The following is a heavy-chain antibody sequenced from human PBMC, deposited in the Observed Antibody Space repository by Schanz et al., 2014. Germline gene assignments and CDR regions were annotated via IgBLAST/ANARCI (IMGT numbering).Heavy chain of an antibody. Sequence: QLQLQESGPGLVKPSETLSLTCTVSGGSISSSSYFWGWIRQPPGKGLEWIGSIYHSGSTYNNPSLKSRLPMSVDTSKTHFSLKLSSVTAADTALYYCARHMGRLSSSRGNYFDYWGQGTLVTVSS. CDR1: GGSISSSSYF. CDR2: IYHSGST. J-gene: IGHJ4*02. CDR3: ARHMGRLSSSRGNYFDY. V-gene: IGHV4-39*01. D-gene: IGHD6-13*01.